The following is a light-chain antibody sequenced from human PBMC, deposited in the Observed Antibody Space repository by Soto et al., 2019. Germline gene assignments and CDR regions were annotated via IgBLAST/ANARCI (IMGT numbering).Light chain of an antibody. CDR1: QSISSW. CDR3: QQYNDLCT. J-gene: IGKJ2*02. CDR2: DTS. V-gene: IGKV1-5*01. Sequence: DIQMTQSASTLSVSVGDRVTITCRASQSISSWLAWYQQKPGKAPKLLIYDTSNLESGVPSRFSGSGSGTEFTLTISSLQPDDFATYYCQQYNDLCTFGQGTKLEIK.